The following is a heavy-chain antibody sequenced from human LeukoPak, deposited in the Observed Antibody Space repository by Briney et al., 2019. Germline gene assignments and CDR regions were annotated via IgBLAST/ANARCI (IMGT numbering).Heavy chain of an antibody. D-gene: IGHD3-3*01. J-gene: IGHJ2*01. V-gene: IGHV3-23*03. CDR2: IYSGGST. Sequence: GGSLRLSCAASGFTFSSYAMSWVRQAPGKGLEWVSVIYSGGSTYYADSVKGRFTISRDNSKNTLYLQMNSLRAEDTAVYYCAKERFLEWLFWYFDLWGRGTLVTVSS. CDR1: GFTFSSYA. CDR3: AKERFLEWLFWYFDL.